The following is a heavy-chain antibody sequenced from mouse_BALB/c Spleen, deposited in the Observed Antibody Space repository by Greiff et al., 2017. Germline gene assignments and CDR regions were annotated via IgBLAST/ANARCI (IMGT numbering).Heavy chain of an antibody. CDR3: ARQGIYYGSSPDYFDY. CDR2: ISSGGSYT. Sequence: EVKVVESGGDLVKPGGSLKLSCAASGFTFSSYGMSWVRQTPDKRLEWVATISSGGSYTYYPDSVKGRFTISRDNAKNTLYLQMSSLKSEDTAMYYCARQGIYYGSSPDYFDYWGQGTTLTVSS. CDR1: GFTFSSYG. J-gene: IGHJ2*01. D-gene: IGHD1-1*01. V-gene: IGHV5-6*01.